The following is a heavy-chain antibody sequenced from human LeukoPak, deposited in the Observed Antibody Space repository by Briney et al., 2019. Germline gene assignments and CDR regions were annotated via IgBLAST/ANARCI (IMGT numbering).Heavy chain of an antibody. J-gene: IGHJ4*02. CDR3: ARRLSDYGDYALFDY. Sequence: SETLSLTCTVSGGSISSYYWSWIRQPPGKGLEWIGYIYYSGSTNYNPSLKSRVTISVDTSKNQFSLKLSSVTAADTAVYYCARRLSDYGDYALFDYWGQGTLVTVSS. CDR2: IYYSGST. V-gene: IGHV4-59*08. CDR1: GGSISSYY. D-gene: IGHD4-17*01.